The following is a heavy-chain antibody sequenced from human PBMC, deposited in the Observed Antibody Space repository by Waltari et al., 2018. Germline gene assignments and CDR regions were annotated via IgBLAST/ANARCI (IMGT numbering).Heavy chain of an antibody. CDR3: ARSSSGYYLDYFDY. V-gene: IGHV2-70*04. D-gene: IGHD3-22*01. Sequence: QVTLKESGPALVKPTQTLTLTCTFSGFSLSTSEMRVTWIRQPPGKALEWLARIDWYDDKLYSTSLKTRLSISKDTTKNQVVLTMTNMDPVDTATYYCARSSSGYYLDYFDYWGQGTAVTVSS. CDR1: GFSLSTSEMR. J-gene: IGHJ4*02. CDR2: IDWYDDK.